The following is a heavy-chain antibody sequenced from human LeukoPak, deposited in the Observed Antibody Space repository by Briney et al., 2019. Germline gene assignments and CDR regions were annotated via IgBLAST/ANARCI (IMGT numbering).Heavy chain of an antibody. CDR2: INHSGST. Sequence: SETLSLTCAVYGGSFSGYYWSWIRQPPGKGLEWIGEINHSGSTNYNPSLKSRVTISVDTSKNQFSLKLSSVTAADTAVYYCAGGRMPRGRSAFDIWGQGTMVTVSS. CDR3: AGGRMPRGRSAFDI. CDR1: GGSFSGYY. J-gene: IGHJ3*02. V-gene: IGHV4-34*01. D-gene: IGHD2-15*01.